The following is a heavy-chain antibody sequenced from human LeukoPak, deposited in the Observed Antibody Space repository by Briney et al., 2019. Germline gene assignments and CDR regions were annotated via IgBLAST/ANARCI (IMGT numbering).Heavy chain of an antibody. V-gene: IGHV3-7*04. D-gene: IGHD3-10*01. CDR2: INQDQNEI. CDR1: GFTFSSYW. Sequence: PGGSLRLSCAASGFTFSSYWMTWVRQAPGKGLEWVASINQDQNEIHYVDSVRGRFTISRDNAKNSLYLQMNSLTAEDTALYYCVWAHNPGGWFDPWGQGTLVTVSS. J-gene: IGHJ5*02. CDR3: VWAHNPGGWFDP.